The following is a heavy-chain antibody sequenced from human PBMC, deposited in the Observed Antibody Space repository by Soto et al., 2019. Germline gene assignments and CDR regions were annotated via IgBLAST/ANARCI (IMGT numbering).Heavy chain of an antibody. Sequence: QVQLQESGPGLVKPSETLSLTCTVSGGSISSYYWSWIRQPPGKGLEWIGYIYYSGSTNYNPSLKSRVTISVDTSKSQSSRKLSSVTAADTAVYYCARQGGDYYYYYYMDVWGKGTTVTVSS. V-gene: IGHV4-59*08. CDR3: ARQGGDYYYYYYMDV. D-gene: IGHD2-21*02. CDR2: IYYSGST. J-gene: IGHJ6*03. CDR1: GGSISSYY.